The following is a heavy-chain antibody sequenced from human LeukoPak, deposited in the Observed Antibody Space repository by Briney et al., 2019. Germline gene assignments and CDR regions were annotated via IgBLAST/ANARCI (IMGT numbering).Heavy chain of an antibody. CDR3: ARDPTTYDSSGS. Sequence: GGSLRLSCAASGFTVSSNYMSWVRQAPGKGLEWVSVIYSGGSTYYADSVKGRFTISRDNSKNTLYLQMNSLRAEDTAVYYCARDPTTYDSSGSWGQGTLVTVSS. CDR2: IYSGGST. V-gene: IGHV3-53*01. J-gene: IGHJ5*02. CDR1: GFTVSSNY. D-gene: IGHD3-22*01.